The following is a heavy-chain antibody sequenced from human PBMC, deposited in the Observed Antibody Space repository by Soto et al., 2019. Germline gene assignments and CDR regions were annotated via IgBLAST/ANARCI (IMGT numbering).Heavy chain of an antibody. V-gene: IGHV4-30-4*01. J-gene: IGHJ5*02. D-gene: IGHD1-1*01. Sequence: SETLSLTCTVSGDSINSVDHYWSWIRQPPGKGLEWMGYIYHSGSTHYNPSLNSRLTISIDTSTNRFSLNLTSVTAADTAVYYCVSDGTKNLRDRFDPWVRGILVTVSS. CDR1: GDSINSVDHY. CDR2: IYHSGST. CDR3: VSDGTKNLRDRFDP.